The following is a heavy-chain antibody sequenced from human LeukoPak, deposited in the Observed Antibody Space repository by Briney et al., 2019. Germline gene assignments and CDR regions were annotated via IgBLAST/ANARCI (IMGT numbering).Heavy chain of an antibody. V-gene: IGHV1-2*06. CDR1: GYTFSEFF. J-gene: IGHJ4*02. Sequence: ASVKVSCKTSGYTFSEFFMHWVRQAPGQGLEWMGRINPKSGGTNFAQKFQGRVTVTRDTTNSVVYMELTSLTSDDTAVYSCARGRPTTDHWGQGTLVTVSS. D-gene: IGHD1-1*01. CDR2: INPKSGGT. CDR3: ARGRPTTDH.